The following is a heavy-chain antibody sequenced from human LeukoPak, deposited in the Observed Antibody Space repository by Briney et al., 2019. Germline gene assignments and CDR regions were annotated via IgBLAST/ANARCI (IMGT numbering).Heavy chain of an antibody. J-gene: IGHJ4*02. V-gene: IGHV3-64*02. CDR1: GFTFSSFV. CDR3: AREKVTTGFFDY. CDR2: ITSSGGST. Sequence: GGSLRLSCSASGFTFSSFVTHWVRQAPGKGLEYVSRITSSGGSTYYADSVKGRFTISRDNSKNTLYLHMGSLRADDMAVYYCAREKVTTGFFDYWGQGTLVTVSS. D-gene: IGHD4-17*01.